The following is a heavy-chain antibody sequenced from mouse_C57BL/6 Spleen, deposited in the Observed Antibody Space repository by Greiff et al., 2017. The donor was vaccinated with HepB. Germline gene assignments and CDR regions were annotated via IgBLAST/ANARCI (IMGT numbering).Heavy chain of an antibody. J-gene: IGHJ3*01. CDR3: VRHPTAQPSFLWFAY. D-gene: IGHD3-2*02. V-gene: IGHV10-1*01. CDR1: GFSFNTYA. CDR2: IRSKSNNYAT. Sequence: EVQLVESGGGLVQPKGSLKLSCAASGFSFNTYAMNWVRQAPGKGLEWVDCIRSKSNNYATYYANSVKDRFTISRDDSDSMLYLQMNNLKTEDTAMYYCVRHPTAQPSFLWFAYWGQGTPVTVSA.